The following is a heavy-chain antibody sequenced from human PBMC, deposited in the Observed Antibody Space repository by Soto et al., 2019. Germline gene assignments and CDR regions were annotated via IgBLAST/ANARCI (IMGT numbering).Heavy chain of an antibody. CDR1: GGSISSYY. D-gene: IGHD6-13*01. CDR2: ISYSGST. J-gene: IGHJ4*02. V-gene: IGHV4-59*01. Sequence: SETLSLTCRISGGSISSYYWNWIRQAPGKGLEWIGFISYSGSTNYNPALTSRVTISVDTSKDQISLRLNSVTAADTAVYYCASGALSTIAAPDSWGQGTLVT. CDR3: ASGALSTIAAPDS.